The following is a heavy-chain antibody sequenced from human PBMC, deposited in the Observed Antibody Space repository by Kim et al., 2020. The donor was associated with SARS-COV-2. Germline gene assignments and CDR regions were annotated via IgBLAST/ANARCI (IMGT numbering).Heavy chain of an antibody. Sequence: GGSLRLSCAASGFTFDDYAMHWVRQAPGKGLEWVSGISWNSGSIGYADSVKGRFTISRDNAKNSLYLQMNSLRAEDTALYYCAKDRGAPYSSSWYQGYYYYYYGMDVWGQGTTVTVSS. CDR1: GFTFDDYA. V-gene: IGHV3-9*01. D-gene: IGHD6-13*01. J-gene: IGHJ6*02. CDR2: ISWNSGSI. CDR3: AKDRGAPYSSSWYQGYYYYYYGMDV.